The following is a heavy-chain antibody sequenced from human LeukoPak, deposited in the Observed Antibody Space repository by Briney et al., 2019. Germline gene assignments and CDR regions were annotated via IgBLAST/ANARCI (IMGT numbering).Heavy chain of an antibody. D-gene: IGHD2-15*01. Sequence: GGSLRLSCAASGFTFDDYTMHWVRHAPGKGLEWVSLISWDGGSTYYADSVKGRFTISRDNSKNSLYLQMNSLRTEDTALYYCAKDKGVAAPYYFDYWGQGTLVTVSS. CDR2: ISWDGGST. CDR1: GFTFDDYT. J-gene: IGHJ4*02. V-gene: IGHV3-43*01. CDR3: AKDKGVAAPYYFDY.